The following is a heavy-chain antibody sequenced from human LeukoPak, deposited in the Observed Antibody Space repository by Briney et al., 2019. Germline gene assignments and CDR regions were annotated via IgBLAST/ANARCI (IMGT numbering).Heavy chain of an antibody. CDR3: ARRITVVYYFDL. CDR2: IHYTGAT. V-gene: IGHV4-34*01. Sequence: SETLSLTCAVDGGSFSGYYWSWFRQPPGKGLEWIGEIHYTGATNYSPSLKGRVTISPGTSNNQVSLRMKSVTAADTAVYYCARRITVVYYFDLWGRGTLVTVSS. J-gene: IGHJ2*01. CDR1: GGSFSGYY. D-gene: IGHD1-20*01.